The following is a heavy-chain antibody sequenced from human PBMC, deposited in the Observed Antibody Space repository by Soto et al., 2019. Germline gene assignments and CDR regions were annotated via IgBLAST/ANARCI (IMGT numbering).Heavy chain of an antibody. CDR2: IYHSGST. J-gene: IGHJ3*02. D-gene: IGHD1-26*01. Sequence: SETLSLTCAVSGGSISRGAYSWSWIRQPPGKGLEWIGYIYHSGSTYYNPSLKSRVTISVDRSKNQFSLKLSSVTAADTAVYYCGRQGWGGNAFDIWGQGTMV. CDR1: GGSISRGAYS. V-gene: IGHV4-30-2*01. CDR3: GRQGWGGNAFDI.